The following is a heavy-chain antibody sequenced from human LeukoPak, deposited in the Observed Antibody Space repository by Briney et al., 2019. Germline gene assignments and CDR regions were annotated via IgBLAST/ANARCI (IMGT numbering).Heavy chain of an antibody. D-gene: IGHD4-17*01. J-gene: IGHJ6*02. Sequence: GGSLRLSCAASGFTFSSYGMHWVRQAPGKGLEWVAVIWYDGSNKFYADSVKGRFTISRDNSKSTLFLQMNSLRAEDTAVYYCARVGTVSRVGYYYYGMDVWGQGTTVTVSS. V-gene: IGHV3-33*01. CDR1: GFTFSSYG. CDR2: IWYDGSNK. CDR3: ARVGTVSRVGYYYYGMDV.